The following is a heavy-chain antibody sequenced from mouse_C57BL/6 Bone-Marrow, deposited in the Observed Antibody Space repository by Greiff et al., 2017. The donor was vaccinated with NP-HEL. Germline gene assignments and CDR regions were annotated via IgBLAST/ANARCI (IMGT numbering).Heavy chain of an antibody. CDR2: ISSGSSTI. D-gene: IGHD4-1*01. CDR3: ARKDNWDYYFDY. J-gene: IGHJ2*01. Sequence: EVQRVESGGGLVKPGGSLKLSCAASGFTFSDYGMHWVRQAPEKGLEWVAYISSGSSTIYYADTVKGRFTISRDNAKNTMFLQMTSLRSEDTAMYYCARKDNWDYYFDYWGQGTTLTVSS. V-gene: IGHV5-17*01. CDR1: GFTFSDYG.